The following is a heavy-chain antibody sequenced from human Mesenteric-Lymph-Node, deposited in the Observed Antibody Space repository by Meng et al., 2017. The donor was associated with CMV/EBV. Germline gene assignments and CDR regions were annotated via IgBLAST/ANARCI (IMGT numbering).Heavy chain of an antibody. D-gene: IGHD3/OR15-3a*01. J-gene: IGHJ6*02. CDR1: GFTFRDYG. CDR3: TRDLYNHDGTGYFGLDV. V-gene: IGHV3-49*04. CDR2: KRAKRHTGAI. Sequence: GGSLRLSCTASGFTFRDYGVTWVRQAPGKGLEWVGLKRAKRHTGAIEDAASVRGRFTMSRDDSKSIAYLQMDSLQTEDTAVYYCTRDLYNHDGTGYFGLDVWGQGTTVTVSS.